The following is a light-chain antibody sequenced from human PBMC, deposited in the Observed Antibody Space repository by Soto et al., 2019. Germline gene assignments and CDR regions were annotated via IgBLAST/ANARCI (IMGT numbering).Light chain of an antibody. CDR2: DAS. V-gene: IGKV3-11*01. CDR1: QSIYTY. Sequence: EIVLTQSPATLSLSPGERATLSCRASQSIYTYLAWYQHKPGQAPRLLIHDASNRAAGIPARFSGGGSGTDFTLTISNLEPEDFAVYYCQQRSNWPTFGQGTKVQIK. J-gene: IGKJ1*01. CDR3: QQRSNWPT.